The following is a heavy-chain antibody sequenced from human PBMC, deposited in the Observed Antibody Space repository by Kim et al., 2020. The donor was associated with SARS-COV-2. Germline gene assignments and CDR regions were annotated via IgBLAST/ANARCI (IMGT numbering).Heavy chain of an antibody. CDR3: AKGVINSGFDY. D-gene: IGHD1-26*01. V-gene: IGHV3-23*01. CDR2: ISWEGTRT. CDR1: GFTLSPSP. Sequence: GGSLRLSCVASGFTLSPSPMGGVGQAPGKGLDGGARISWEGTRTYYANAVKGRVTMSSDKSKNMLYLHMNSLRVEDTAVYYCAKGVINSGFDYWGQGTQVTVSS. J-gene: IGHJ4*02.